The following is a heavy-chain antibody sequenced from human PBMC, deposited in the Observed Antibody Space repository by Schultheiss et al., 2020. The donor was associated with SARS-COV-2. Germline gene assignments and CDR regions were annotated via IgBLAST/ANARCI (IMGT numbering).Heavy chain of an antibody. CDR3: ARETEGPDAFDI. CDR1: GFTFSYHA. CDR2: LSGSGGST. V-gene: IGHV3-23*01. J-gene: IGHJ3*02. Sequence: GGSLRLSCAVSGFTFSYHAMSWVRQAPGKGLEWVSALSGSGGSTYYADSVKGRFTISRDNSKNTLYLQMNSLRAEDTAVYYCARETEGPDAFDIWGQGTMVTVSS.